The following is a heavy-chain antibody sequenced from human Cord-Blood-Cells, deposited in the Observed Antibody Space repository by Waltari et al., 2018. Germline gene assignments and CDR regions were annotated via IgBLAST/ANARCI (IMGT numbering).Heavy chain of an antibody. CDR2: VNPSGGST. Sequence: QVQLVQSGAEVKKPGASVKVSCKASGYTLTSYYMHWVRQATGQGLEWMGIVNPSGGSTSYAQKFQGRVTMTRDTATSTVYMELSSLRSEDTAVYYCARGGPNGPSYWGQGTLVTVSS. CDR3: ARGGPNGPSY. CDR1: GYTLTSYY. V-gene: IGHV1-46*01. J-gene: IGHJ4*02.